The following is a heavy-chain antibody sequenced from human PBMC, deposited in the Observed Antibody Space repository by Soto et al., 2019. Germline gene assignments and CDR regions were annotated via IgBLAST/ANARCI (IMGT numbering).Heavy chain of an antibody. CDR1: GGTFSSYT. CDR3: AEGGVLAAVSGDIIQH. D-gene: IGHD2-15*01. CDR2: IIPILGIA. J-gene: IGHJ1*01. V-gene: IGHV1-69*02. Sequence: QVQLVQSGAEVKKPGSSVKVSCKASGGTFSSYTISWVRQAPGQGLEWMGRIIPILGIANYAQKFQGRVTITADKATSNDYMELSSLRSEDRAVDYCAEGGVLAAVSGDIIQHWGQGTLVTVSS.